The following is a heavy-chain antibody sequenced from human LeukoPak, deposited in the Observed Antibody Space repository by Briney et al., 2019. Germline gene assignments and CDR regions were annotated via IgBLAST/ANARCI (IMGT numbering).Heavy chain of an antibody. J-gene: IGHJ4*02. CDR2: IDPNSGGT. D-gene: IGHD3-10*02. CDR3: ARAAYVGANSWPGY. CDR1: GYTFTNYY. Sequence: ASVKVSCKASGYTFTNYYMHWVRQAPGQGLEWMGWIDPNSGGTNYAQKFQGRVTMTRDTSISTAYMELSRLRSDDTAVYYCARAAYVGANSWPGYWGQGTLVTVSS. V-gene: IGHV1-2*02.